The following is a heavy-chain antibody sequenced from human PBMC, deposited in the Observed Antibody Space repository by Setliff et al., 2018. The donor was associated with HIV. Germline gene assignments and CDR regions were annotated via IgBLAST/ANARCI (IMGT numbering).Heavy chain of an antibody. CDR3: ARAGGGYSYGYSGAFDY. Sequence: SETLSLTCTVSGGSISNSRYYWSWIRQPPGKGLEWIGSIYYSGSTYYNPSLKSRVTVSLDMSNNQFSLKVTYMTAADTAVYYCARAGGGYSYGYSGAFDYWGQGTLVTVS. D-gene: IGHD5-18*01. CDR1: GGSISNSRYY. V-gene: IGHV4-39*01. CDR2: IYYSGST. J-gene: IGHJ4*02.